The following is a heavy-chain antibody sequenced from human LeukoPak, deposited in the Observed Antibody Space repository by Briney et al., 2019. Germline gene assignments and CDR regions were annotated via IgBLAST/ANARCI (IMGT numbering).Heavy chain of an antibody. D-gene: IGHD6-6*01. CDR2: INPSGGST. Sequence: ASVKVSCKASGYTFTGYYMHWVRQAPGQGLEWMGIINPSGGSTSYAQKFQGRVTMTRDTSTSTVYMELSSLRSEDTAVYYCARAQYTNWFDPWGQGTLVTVSS. CDR3: ARAQYTNWFDP. J-gene: IGHJ5*02. V-gene: IGHV1-46*01. CDR1: GYTFTGYY.